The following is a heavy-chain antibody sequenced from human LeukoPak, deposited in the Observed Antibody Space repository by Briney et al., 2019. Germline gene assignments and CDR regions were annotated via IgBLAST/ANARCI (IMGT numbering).Heavy chain of an antibody. CDR2: ISYDGSNK. V-gene: IGHV3-30*04. CDR1: GFTFSSYA. J-gene: IGHJ6*02. CDR3: AKGDRWGYCSSTSCSHGDYYYGMDV. Sequence: PGGSLRLSCAASGFTFSSYAMHWVRQAPGKGLEWVAVISYDGSNKYYADSVKGRFTISRDNSKNTLYLQMNSLRAEDTAVYYCAKGDRWGYCSSTSCSHGDYYYGMDVWGQGTTVTVSS. D-gene: IGHD2-2*01.